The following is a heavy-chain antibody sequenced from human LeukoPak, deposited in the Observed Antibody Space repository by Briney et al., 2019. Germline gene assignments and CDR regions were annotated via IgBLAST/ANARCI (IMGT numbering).Heavy chain of an antibody. D-gene: IGHD1-26*01. CDR1: GFTFSSTT. Sequence: GGSLRLSCVASGFTFSSTTMGWVRQAPGRGLEWVSSITAIDGRTYYADSVKGRFTISRDNSKNTLYLQMNSLRAEDTAVYYCARGVGSGSRLRAGDYWGQGTLVTVSS. V-gene: IGHV3-23*01. J-gene: IGHJ4*02. CDR2: ITAIDGRT. CDR3: ARGVGSGSRLRAGDY.